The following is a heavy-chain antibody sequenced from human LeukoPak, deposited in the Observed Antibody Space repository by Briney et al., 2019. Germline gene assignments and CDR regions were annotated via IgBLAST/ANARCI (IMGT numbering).Heavy chain of an antibody. Sequence: ASVKVSCKASGYTFNDFYIHWVRQAPGQGLEWMGWINCNSGDTRFAQKFQGRVTMSRDTSISTAYMELSRLRSDDTAVYYCARDSIAVPGTLFDTWGQGTLVTVSS. CDR2: INCNSGDT. D-gene: IGHD6-13*01. CDR1: GYTFNDFY. V-gene: IGHV1-2*02. CDR3: ARDSIAVPGTLFDT. J-gene: IGHJ4*02.